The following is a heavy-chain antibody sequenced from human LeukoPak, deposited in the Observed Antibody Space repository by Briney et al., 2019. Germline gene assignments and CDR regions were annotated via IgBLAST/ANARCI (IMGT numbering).Heavy chain of an antibody. CDR1: GFTFSSYA. Sequence: GGSLRLSCVASGFTFSSYAMSWVRQAPGKGLEWVATIDSGGGSTHYADSVKGRFTISRDNSKNTLYLQMNSLRAEDTAVYYCAKAGGNSHYWGQGTLVTVSS. V-gene: IGHV3-23*01. CDR3: AKAGGNSHY. D-gene: IGHD4-23*01. CDR2: IDSGGGST. J-gene: IGHJ4*02.